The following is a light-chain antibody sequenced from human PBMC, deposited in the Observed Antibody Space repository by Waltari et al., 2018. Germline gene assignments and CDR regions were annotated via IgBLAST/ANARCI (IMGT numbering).Light chain of an antibody. CDR1: RTIHRY. CDR2: GAS. Sequence: DIEMTQPPSSLSASVGDGVNLTCQASRTIHRYLNWYQQKPGKAPKLPIYGASNLQGGVPVRFSGSGSGTDFTLTISSLQPEDIATYYCQQGYDIPRTFGQGSRVEI. V-gene: IGKV1-39*01. CDR3: QQGYDIPRT. J-gene: IGKJ1*01.